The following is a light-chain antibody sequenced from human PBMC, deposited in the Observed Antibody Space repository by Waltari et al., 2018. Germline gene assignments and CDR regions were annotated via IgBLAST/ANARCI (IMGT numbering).Light chain of an antibody. J-gene: IGLJ3*02. V-gene: IGLV2-8*01. Sequence: QSALTQPPSASGSPGQSVPISCPGTSSDVGGSNYVSWYQQHPGKAPKLMSYDVNKRPSGVPDRFSGSKSGNTAALTVSGLQAEDEADYYCSSYAGSNKLVFGGGTKLTVL. CDR2: DVN. CDR3: SSYAGSNKLV. CDR1: SSDVGGSNY.